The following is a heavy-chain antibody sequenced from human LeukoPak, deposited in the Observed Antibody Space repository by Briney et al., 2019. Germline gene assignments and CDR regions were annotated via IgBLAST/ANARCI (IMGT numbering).Heavy chain of an antibody. CDR3: ARMGGYYDILTGYYPPLYYFDY. J-gene: IGHJ4*02. Sequence: ASVKVSCKASGYTFTSYGISWVRQAPGQGLEWMGWISAYNGNTNYAQKLQGRVTMTTDTSTSTAYMELRSLRSDDTAAYYCARMGGYYDILTGYYPPLYYFDYWGQGTLVTVSS. V-gene: IGHV1-18*01. CDR1: GYTFTSYG. D-gene: IGHD3-9*01. CDR2: ISAYNGNT.